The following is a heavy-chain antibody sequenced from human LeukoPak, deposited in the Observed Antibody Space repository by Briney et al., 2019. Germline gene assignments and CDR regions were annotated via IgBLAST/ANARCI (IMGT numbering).Heavy chain of an antibody. CDR2: VYPGDSET. CDR3: ARRRDLYPGSYYPFDY. V-gene: IGHV5-51*01. D-gene: IGHD1-26*01. J-gene: IGHJ4*02. CDR1: GYSFTNFW. Sequence: ASLKISCKGSGYSFTNFWIGWVRQMPGRGLEWMGIVYPGDSETRYSPSFQGQVTISADKSISTAYLQWNSLKASDTAMYYCARRRDLYPGSYYPFDYWGQGTLVTVSS.